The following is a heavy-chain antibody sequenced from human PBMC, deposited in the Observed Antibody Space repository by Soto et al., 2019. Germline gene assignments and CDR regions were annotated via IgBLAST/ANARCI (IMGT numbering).Heavy chain of an antibody. CDR3: ARDLSSCSSARCYSFYYGMDL. CDR1: GFTFSSYA. CDR2: INSDGSRT. J-gene: IGHJ6*02. Sequence: GGSLRLSCAASGFTFSSYAMSWVRQAPGKGLVWVSHINSDGSRTSYADSVKGRFTISRDNAKNTMFLQMNSLRAEDTAVYYCARDLSSCSSARCYSFYYGMDLWGQGTTVTVSS. D-gene: IGHD2-2*01. V-gene: IGHV3-74*01.